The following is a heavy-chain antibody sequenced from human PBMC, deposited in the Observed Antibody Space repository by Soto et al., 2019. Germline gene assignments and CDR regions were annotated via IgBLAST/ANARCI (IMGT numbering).Heavy chain of an antibody. D-gene: IGHD3-22*01. CDR3: AADPFYYDSSNYYSFDH. CDR2: IVASSGNT. CDR1: GFTLKSSA. V-gene: IGHV1-58*01. Sequence: ASVKVSCKASGFTLKSSAVQWVRQARGQRLEWIGWIVASSGNTNYAQRFQERVTITRDMSTSTAYLELSSLRSEDTAVYYCAADPFYYDSSNYYSFDHWGQGAQVTVSS. J-gene: IGHJ4*02.